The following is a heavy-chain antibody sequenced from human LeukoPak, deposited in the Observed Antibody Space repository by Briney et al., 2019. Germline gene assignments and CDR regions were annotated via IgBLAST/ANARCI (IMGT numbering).Heavy chain of an antibody. CDR3: AKDPFGEFNAFDI. V-gene: IGHV1-69*05. CDR1: GGTFSSYA. Sequence: SVKVSCKASGGTFSSYAISWVRQAPGQGLEWMGGIIPIFGTANYAQKFQGRVTITTDESTSTAYMELSSLRSEDTAVYYCAKDPFGEFNAFDIWGQGTMVTVSS. D-gene: IGHD3-10*01. J-gene: IGHJ3*02. CDR2: IIPIFGTA.